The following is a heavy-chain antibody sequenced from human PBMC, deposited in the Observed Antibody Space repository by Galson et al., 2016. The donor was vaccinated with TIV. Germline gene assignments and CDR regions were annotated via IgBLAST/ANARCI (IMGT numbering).Heavy chain of an antibody. CDR1: GYTFTSHT. CDR2: INVGNGNT. J-gene: IGHJ3*02. D-gene: IGHD3-16*01. Sequence: SVKVSCKASGYTFTSHTMHWVRQAHGQRLEWMGWINVGNGNTKYVQKFKGRVTITSDTSARIAYMELSTLTSEDTAMYYCARDRLGAKRAFDIWGQGTLVTVSS. V-gene: IGHV1-3*01. CDR3: ARDRLGAKRAFDI.